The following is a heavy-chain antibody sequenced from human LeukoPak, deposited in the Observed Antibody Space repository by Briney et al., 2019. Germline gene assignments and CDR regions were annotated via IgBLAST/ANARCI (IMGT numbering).Heavy chain of an antibody. Sequence: GGSLRLSCAASGFTFSSYAMSWVRQAPGMGLVWVSRINGDGSRTYYADSVKGRFTISRDNAKNTLHVQMNGLRAEDTAVYYCAREASQDYFDYWGQGTLVTVSS. V-gene: IGHV3-74*01. J-gene: IGHJ4*02. CDR3: AREASQDYFDY. CDR1: GFTFSSYA. CDR2: INGDGSRT.